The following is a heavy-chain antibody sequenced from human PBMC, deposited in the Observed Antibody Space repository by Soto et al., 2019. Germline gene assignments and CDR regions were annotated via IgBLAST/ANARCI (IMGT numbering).Heavy chain of an antibody. Sequence: RGSLRLSCAASGFTFSSYGMHWVRQAPGKGLEWVAVIWYDGSNKYYADSVKGRFTISRDNSKNTLYLQMNSLRAEDTAVYYCARNGIAAAGSVGFVDYWGQGTLVTVSS. J-gene: IGHJ4*02. V-gene: IGHV3-33*01. CDR2: IWYDGSNK. CDR1: GFTFSSYG. CDR3: ARNGIAAAGSVGFVDY. D-gene: IGHD6-13*01.